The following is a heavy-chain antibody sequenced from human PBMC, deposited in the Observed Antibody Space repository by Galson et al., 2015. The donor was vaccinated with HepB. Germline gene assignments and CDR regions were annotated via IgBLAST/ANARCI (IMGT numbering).Heavy chain of an antibody. CDR3: AKTGDYGDPAGGYYFDY. CDR2: ISYDGSNK. D-gene: IGHD4-17*01. CDR1: GFTFSSYG. V-gene: IGHV3-30*18. J-gene: IGHJ4*02. Sequence: SLRLSCAASGFTFSSYGMHWVRQAPGKGLEWVAVISYDGSNKYYADSVKGRFTISRDNSKNTLYLQMNSLRAEDTAVYYCAKTGDYGDPAGGYYFDYWGQGTLVTVSS.